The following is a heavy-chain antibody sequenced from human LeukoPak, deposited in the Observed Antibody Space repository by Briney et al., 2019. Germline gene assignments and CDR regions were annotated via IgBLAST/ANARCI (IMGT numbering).Heavy chain of an antibody. CDR1: GGSISSGGYY. CDR2: IYHSGST. V-gene: IGHV4-30-2*01. J-gene: IGHJ4*02. CDR3: TRTGYDRRDY. D-gene: IGHD3-22*01. Sequence: SETLSLTCTVSGGSISSGGYYWSWLRQPPGKGLEWIGYIYHSGSTYYNPSLKSRVTISVDRAKNQFSLKLSSVTAAVTAVFYCTRTGYDRRDYWGQGTLVTVSS.